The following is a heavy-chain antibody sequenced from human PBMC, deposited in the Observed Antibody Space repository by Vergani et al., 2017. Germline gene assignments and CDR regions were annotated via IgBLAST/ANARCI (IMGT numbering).Heavy chain of an antibody. CDR1: GFTFSSYG. CDR3: ARDTILWFGELLTGLDY. Sequence: QVQLVESGGGVVQPGRSLRLSCAASGFTFSSYGMHWVRQAPGKGLEWVAVISYDGSNKYYADSVKGRFTISRDNSKNTLYLQMNSLRAEDTAVYYCARDTILWFGELLTGLDYWGQGTLVTVSS. D-gene: IGHD3-10*01. V-gene: IGHV3-30*03. J-gene: IGHJ4*02. CDR2: ISYDGSNK.